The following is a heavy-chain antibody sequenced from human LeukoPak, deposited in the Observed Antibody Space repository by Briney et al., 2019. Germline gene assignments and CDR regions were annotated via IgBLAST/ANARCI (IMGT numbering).Heavy chain of an antibody. Sequence: ASVKVSCKASGYTFTGYYMHWVRQAPGQGLEWMGWINPNSGGTNYAQKFQGRLTMTRDTSTSTVYMDLSSLRSEDTAVYYCARDHGSGWQQGEDYWGQGTLVTVSS. D-gene: IGHD6-19*01. J-gene: IGHJ4*02. CDR1: GYTFTGYY. CDR2: INPNSGGT. V-gene: IGHV1-2*02. CDR3: ARDHGSGWQQGEDY.